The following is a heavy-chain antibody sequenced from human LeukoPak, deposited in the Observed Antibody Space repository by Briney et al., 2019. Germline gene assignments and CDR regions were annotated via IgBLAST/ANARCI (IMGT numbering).Heavy chain of an antibody. Sequence: SETQSLTCAVYGGSFSGYYWSWIRQPPGKGLEWIVEINHSGSTKNSPSLKSRVTISVDTSKNQFSLKLRSVTAADTAVYYCARGANYYDSSGYSATFDYWGQGTLVTVSS. CDR2: INHSGST. D-gene: IGHD3-22*01. V-gene: IGHV4-34*01. J-gene: IGHJ4*02. CDR1: GGSFSGYY. CDR3: ARGANYYDSSGYSATFDY.